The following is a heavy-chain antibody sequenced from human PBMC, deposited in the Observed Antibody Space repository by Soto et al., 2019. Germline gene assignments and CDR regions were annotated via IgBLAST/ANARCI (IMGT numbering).Heavy chain of an antibody. D-gene: IGHD7-27*01. J-gene: IGHJ6*03. Sequence: EVQLVESGGGLVQPGGSLRLSCATSGFILSDCAMNWVRQAPGKGLEWVSYISSSSSVIDYADSVKGRFTVSRDNARNSLYLQMNSLRAEDTAVYYCARGLSWGSNWYYYMDGWGKGTTVTVSS. CDR1: GFILSDCA. CDR2: ISSSSSVI. CDR3: ARGLSWGSNWYYYMDG. V-gene: IGHV3-48*01.